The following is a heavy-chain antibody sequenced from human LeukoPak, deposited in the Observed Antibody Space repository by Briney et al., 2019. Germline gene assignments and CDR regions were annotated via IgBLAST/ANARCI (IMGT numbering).Heavy chain of an antibody. V-gene: IGHV3-7*01. CDR1: GFTFSSYW. CDR3: ASDSSSWYRRDYYYGMDV. J-gene: IGHJ6*02. Sequence: GGSLRLSCAASGFTFSSYWMSWVRQAPGKGLEWVANIKQDGSEKYYVDSVKGRFTISRDNAKNSLCLQMNSLRAEDTAVYYCASDSSSWYRRDYYYGMDVWGQGTTVTVSS. CDR2: IKQDGSEK. D-gene: IGHD6-13*01.